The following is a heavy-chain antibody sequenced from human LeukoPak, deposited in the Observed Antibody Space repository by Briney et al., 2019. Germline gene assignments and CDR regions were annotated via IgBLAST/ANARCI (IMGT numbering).Heavy chain of an antibody. D-gene: IGHD1-26*01. V-gene: IGHV1-2*02. CDR2: INPNSGGT. CDR3: ARALSGSYFSLFMY. J-gene: IGHJ4*02. Sequence: GASVKVSCKASGYTFTGYYMHWVRQAPGQGLEWMGWINPNSGGTYYAQKFQGRVTMTSDTSISTAYMELSRLRSDNTAVYYCARALSGSYFSLFMYWGQGTLVTVSS. CDR1: GYTFTGYY.